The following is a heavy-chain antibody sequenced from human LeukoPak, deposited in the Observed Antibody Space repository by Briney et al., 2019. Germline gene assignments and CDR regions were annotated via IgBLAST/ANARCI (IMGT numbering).Heavy chain of an antibody. V-gene: IGHV1-69*13. CDR2: IIPIFGTA. D-gene: IGHD2-8*02. CDR1: GGTFSSYA. Sequence: GASVKVSCKASGGTFSSYAISWVRQAPGQGLEWMGGIIPIFGTANYAQKFQGRVTITADESTSTAYMELSSLRSEDTAVYYCARGPCTGGVCYNAFDTWGQGTMVTVS. J-gene: IGHJ3*02. CDR3: ARGPCTGGVCYNAFDT.